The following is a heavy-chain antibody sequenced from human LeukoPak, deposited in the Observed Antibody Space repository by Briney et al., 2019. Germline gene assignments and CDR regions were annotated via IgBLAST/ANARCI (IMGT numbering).Heavy chain of an antibody. J-gene: IGHJ3*02. V-gene: IGHV3-15*01. Sequence: PGGSLRLSCAASGFTFSNAWMSWVRQAPGKGLEWAGRIKSKTDGGTTDYAAPVEGRFTISRDDSKNTLYLQMNSLKTEDTAVYYCTTGIWVGYSNYEYDLIQSVDAFDIWGQGTMVTVSS. CDR2: IKSKTDGGTT. CDR1: GFTFSNAW. D-gene: IGHD4-11*01. CDR3: TTGIWVGYSNYEYDLIQSVDAFDI.